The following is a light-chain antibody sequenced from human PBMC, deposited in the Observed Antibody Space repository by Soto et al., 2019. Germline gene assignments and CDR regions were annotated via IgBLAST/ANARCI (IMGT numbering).Light chain of an antibody. CDR2: GAS. J-gene: IGKJ4*01. CDR1: QNLSRYF. V-gene: IGKV3-20*01. Sequence: EVVLTQSPGTLSLSPGDRSSLSCMASQNLSRYFLAWYQHKPGQAPRLPISGASRSATGIPDRFTGAGSGTDFTLTISSLKHEDVATYYCQKYNSAPLTFGGGTRWIS. CDR3: QKYNSAPLT.